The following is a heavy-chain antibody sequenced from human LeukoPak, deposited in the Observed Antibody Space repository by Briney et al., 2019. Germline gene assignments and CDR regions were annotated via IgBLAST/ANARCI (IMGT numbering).Heavy chain of an antibody. CDR2: ISWNSGST. Sequence: PGRSLRLSCAASGFTFDDYAMHWVRHAPGKGLEWVSGISWNSGSTGYADSVKGRFTISRDNAKNSLYLQMNSLRAEDTALYYCAKEVVVVPAAMKAFDIWGRGTMVTVSS. D-gene: IGHD2-2*01. J-gene: IGHJ3*02. V-gene: IGHV3-9*01. CDR1: GFTFDDYA. CDR3: AKEVVVVPAAMKAFDI.